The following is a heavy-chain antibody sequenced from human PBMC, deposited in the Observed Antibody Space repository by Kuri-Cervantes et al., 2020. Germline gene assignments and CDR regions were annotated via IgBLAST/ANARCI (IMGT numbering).Heavy chain of an antibody. V-gene: IGHV3-9*01. CDR1: GFTLDDYA. J-gene: IGHJ3*02. CDR3: AKDTITFGGVIVSWGAFDI. D-gene: IGHD3-16*02. CDR2: ISWNSGSI. Sequence: GGSLRLSCAASGFTLDDYAMHWVRQAPGKGLEWVSGISWNSGSIGYADSVKGRFTISRDNSKNTLYLQMNSLRAEDTAVYYCAKDTITFGGVIVSWGAFDIWGQGTMVT.